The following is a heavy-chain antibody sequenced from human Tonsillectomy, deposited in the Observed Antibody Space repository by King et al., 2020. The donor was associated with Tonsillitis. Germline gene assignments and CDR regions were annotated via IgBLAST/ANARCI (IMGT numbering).Heavy chain of an antibody. CDR1: GFTFSDYA. J-gene: IGHJ4*02. CDR3: VMTTPYYFDY. D-gene: IGHD1-1*01. CDR2: ISISGNNT. Sequence: VQLVESGGDLVQPGGSLRLSCAASGFTFSDYAMTWVRQAPGKGLEWVSGISISGNNTYYAASVKGRLTISRDNSKNTLHLQMNSLRAEDTAIYYCVMTTPYYFDYWGQGTLVTVSS. V-gene: IGHV3-23*04.